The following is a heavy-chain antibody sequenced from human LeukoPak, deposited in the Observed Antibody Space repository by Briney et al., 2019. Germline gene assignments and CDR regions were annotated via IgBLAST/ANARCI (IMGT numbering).Heavy chain of an antibody. CDR3: ARGYYDSSGYYSEYFQH. D-gene: IGHD3-22*01. CDR1: GGTFSSYA. Sequence: GASVKVSCKASGGTFSSYAISWVRQAPGQGLEWMGRIIPILGIANYAQKFQGRVTITADKSTSTAYMELSSLRSEDTAVYYCARGYYDSSGYYSEYFQHWGQGTLVTVSS. V-gene: IGHV1-69*04. J-gene: IGHJ1*01. CDR2: IIPILGIA.